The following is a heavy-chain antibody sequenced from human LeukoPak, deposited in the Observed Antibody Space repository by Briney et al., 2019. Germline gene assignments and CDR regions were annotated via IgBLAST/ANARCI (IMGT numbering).Heavy chain of an antibody. CDR1: GFTFSTYS. D-gene: IGHD3-10*01. J-gene: IGHJ4*02. V-gene: IGHV3-48*01. CDR3: ATTEFLDH. Sequence: PGGSLRLSCAASGFTFSTYSMNWVRQAPGKGLEWISYISNSSNTIYYADSVKGRFTISRDNAKDSLFLQMNSLRAEDTAVYYCATTEFLDHWGQGTLVTVSS. CDR2: ISNSSNTI.